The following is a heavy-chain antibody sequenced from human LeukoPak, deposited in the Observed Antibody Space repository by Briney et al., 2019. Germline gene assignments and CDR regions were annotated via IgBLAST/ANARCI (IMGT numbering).Heavy chain of an antibody. J-gene: IGHJ4*02. CDR3: ARDQRIRCSGGSCYSAVSSSGWYGLFDY. CDR2: INPNSGGT. D-gene: IGHD2-15*01. Sequence: ASVKVSCKASGYTFTGYYMHWVRQAPGQGLEWMGRINPNSGGTNYAQKFQGRVTITRDTAISTAYMELSRLRSDDTAVYYCARDQRIRCSGGSCYSAVSSSGWYGLFDYWGQGTLVTVSS. CDR1: GYTFTGYY. V-gene: IGHV1-2*06.